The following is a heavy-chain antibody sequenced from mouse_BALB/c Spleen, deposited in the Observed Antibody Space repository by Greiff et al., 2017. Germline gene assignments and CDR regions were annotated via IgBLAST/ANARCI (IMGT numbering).Heavy chain of an antibody. CDR1: GYSFTGYN. D-gene: IGHD1-1*01. Sequence: EVQLQQSGPELEKPGASVKISCKASGYSFTGYNMNWVKQSNGKSLEWIGNIDPYYGSTSYNQKFKGKATLTVDKSSSTAYMQLKSLTSEDSAVYYCARAELSSSWFAYWGQGTLVTVSA. CDR2: IDPYYGST. CDR3: ARAELSSSWFAY. J-gene: IGHJ3*01. V-gene: IGHV1-39*01.